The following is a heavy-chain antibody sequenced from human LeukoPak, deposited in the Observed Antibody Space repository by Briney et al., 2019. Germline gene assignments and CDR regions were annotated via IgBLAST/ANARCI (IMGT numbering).Heavy chain of an antibody. D-gene: IGHD3-16*01. CDR1: GFTFSSYA. CDR3: AKVLGDGHYYMDV. V-gene: IGHV3-30-3*01. J-gene: IGHJ6*03. Sequence: GGSLRLSCAASGFTFSSYAMHWVRQAPGKGLEWVAVISYDGSNKYYADSVKGRFTISRDNSKNTLYLQMNSLRAEDTAVYYCAKVLGDGHYYMDVWGKGTTVTVSS. CDR2: ISYDGSNK.